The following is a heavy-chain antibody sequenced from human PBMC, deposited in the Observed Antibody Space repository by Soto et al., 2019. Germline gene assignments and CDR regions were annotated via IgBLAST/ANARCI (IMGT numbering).Heavy chain of an antibody. J-gene: IGHJ6*02. CDR3: ARHYYYYYGMDV. Sequence: GGSLKISCEGSGYSFTRYWISWVRQMPGKGLEWMGRIDPSDSYTNYSPSFPGHVTISADKSISTAYLQWSSLKASDTDMYYCARHYYYYYGMDVWGQGTTVTVSS. V-gene: IGHV5-10-1*01. CDR2: IDPSDSYT. CDR1: GYSFTRYW.